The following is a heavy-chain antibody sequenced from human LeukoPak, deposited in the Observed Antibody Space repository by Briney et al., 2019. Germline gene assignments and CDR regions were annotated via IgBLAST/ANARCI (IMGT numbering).Heavy chain of an antibody. V-gene: IGHV4-39*01. CDR3: ASPPPIVVVPAADYYYYMDV. CDR2: IYCSGST. D-gene: IGHD2-2*01. J-gene: IGHJ6*03. Sequence: SETLSLTCTVSGGSISSSSYYWGWIRQPPGKGLEWIGSIYCSGSTYYNPSLKSRVTISVDTSKNQFSLKLSSVTAADTAVYYCASPPPIVVVPAADYYYYMDVWGKGTTVTVSS. CDR1: GGSISSSSYY.